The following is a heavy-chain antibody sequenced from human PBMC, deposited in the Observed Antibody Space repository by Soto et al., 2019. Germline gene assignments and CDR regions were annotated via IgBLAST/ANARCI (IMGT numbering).Heavy chain of an antibody. V-gene: IGHV5-10-1*01. J-gene: IGHJ6*02. CDR1: GYSFTSYW. CDR2: IDPSDSYT. D-gene: IGHD1-7*01. CDR3: ARGNYGSNYYYGMDV. Sequence: ESLKISCKGSGYSFTSYWISWVRQMPGKGLEWMGRIDPSDSYTNYSPSLQGHVTISADKSISTAYLQWSSLKASDTAMYYCARGNYGSNYYYGMDVRGQGTTVTVSS.